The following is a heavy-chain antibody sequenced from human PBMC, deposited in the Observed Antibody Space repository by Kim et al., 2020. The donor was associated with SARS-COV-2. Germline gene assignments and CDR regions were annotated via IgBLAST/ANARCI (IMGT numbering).Heavy chain of an antibody. V-gene: IGHV4-59*01. Sequence: SETLSLTCTVSGGSISSYYWSWIRQPPGKGLEWIGYIYYSGSTNYNPSLKSRVTISVDTSKNQFSLKLSSVTAADTAVYYCARDKRYYYDSSGYYSGDALDIWGQGTMVTVSS. D-gene: IGHD3-22*01. J-gene: IGHJ3*02. CDR3: ARDKRYYYDSSGYYSGDALDI. CDR2: IYYSGST. CDR1: GGSISSYY.